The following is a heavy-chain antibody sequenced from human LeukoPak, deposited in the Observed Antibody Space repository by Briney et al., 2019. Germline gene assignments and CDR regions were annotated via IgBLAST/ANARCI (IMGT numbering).Heavy chain of an antibody. J-gene: IGHJ5*02. Sequence: SQTLSLTCTVSGGSISSGGYYCSWIRQHPGKGLEWIGYIYYSGSTYYNPSLKSRVTISVDTSKNQFSRKLSSVTAADTAVYYCAREKSGSAAIQYSSSSHWFDPWGQGTLVTVSS. D-gene: IGHD6-6*01. CDR1: GGSISSGGYY. CDR3: AREKSGSAAIQYSSSSHWFDP. V-gene: IGHV4-31*03. CDR2: IYYSGST.